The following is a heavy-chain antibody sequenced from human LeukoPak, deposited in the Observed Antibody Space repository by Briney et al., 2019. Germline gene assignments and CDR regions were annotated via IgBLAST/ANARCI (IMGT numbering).Heavy chain of an antibody. Sequence: GGSLRLSCAASGFTFSSYSMNWVRQAPGKGLEWVSSISSSSSYIYYADSVKGRFTIPRDSAKNSLYLQMNSLRAEDTAVYYCARAASGYDYPYYFDYWGQGTLVTVSS. CDR3: ARAASGYDYPYYFDY. D-gene: IGHD5-12*01. J-gene: IGHJ4*02. CDR1: GFTFSSYS. V-gene: IGHV3-21*01. CDR2: ISSSSSYI.